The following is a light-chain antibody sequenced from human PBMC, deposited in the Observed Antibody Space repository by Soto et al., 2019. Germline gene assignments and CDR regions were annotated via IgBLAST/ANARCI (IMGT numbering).Light chain of an antibody. J-gene: IGLJ3*02. V-gene: IGLV1-40*01. Sequence: QAVVTQPPSVSGAPGQRVTISCTGSSSNIGAGYDIHWYQHLPGTAPKLLIYGNSNRPSGVPDRFSGSKSGTSASLAITGLQAEDEADYYCQSYDSSRGVFGGGTKLTVL. CDR2: GNS. CDR1: SSNIGAGYD. CDR3: QSYDSSRGV.